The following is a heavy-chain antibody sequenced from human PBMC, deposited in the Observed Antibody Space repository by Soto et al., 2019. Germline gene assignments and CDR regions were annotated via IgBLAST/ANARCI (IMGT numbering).Heavy chain of an antibody. Sequence: PSETLSLTCTVSGGSISSYYWSWIRQPPGKGLEWIGYIYYSGSTNYNPSLKSRVTISVDTSKNQFSLKLSSVTAADTAVYYCARDIRYCISTSCYEDWFDPWGQGTLVTVSS. CDR2: IYYSGST. CDR1: GGSISSYY. CDR3: ARDIRYCISTSCYEDWFDP. D-gene: IGHD2-2*01. J-gene: IGHJ5*02. V-gene: IGHV4-59*01.